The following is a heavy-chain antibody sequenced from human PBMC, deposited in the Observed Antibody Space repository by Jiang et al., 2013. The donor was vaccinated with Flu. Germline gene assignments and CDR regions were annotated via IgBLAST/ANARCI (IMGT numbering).Heavy chain of an antibody. J-gene: IGHJ4*02. CDR1: GFSVTDNY. V-gene: IGHV3-53*01. CDR3: ARGGTRSGTTDY. CDR2: IYGGGTT. D-gene: IGHD1-1*01. Sequence: CVASGFSVTDNYMTWVRQAPGRGLEWVSSIYGGGTTDYADSVKGRFTISRDDAKDTIYLQMNNLRADDSAIYYCARGGTRSGTTDYWGQGTLITVSS.